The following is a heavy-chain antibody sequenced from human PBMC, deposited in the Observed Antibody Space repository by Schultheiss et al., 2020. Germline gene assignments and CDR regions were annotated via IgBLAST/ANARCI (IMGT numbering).Heavy chain of an antibody. CDR1: GYSFRDSD. Sequence: GESLKISCKASGYSFRDSDINWVRQATGQGLEWMGWMDPNTSDTGFAQEFQGRVTLTTVTSTATAYMEVSSLTSEDTAVYYCARDLVSYYYYYGMDVWGQGTTVTVSS. CDR3: ARDLVSYYYYYGMDV. D-gene: IGHD6-6*01. J-gene: IGHJ6*02. CDR2: MDPNTSDT. V-gene: IGHV1-8*02.